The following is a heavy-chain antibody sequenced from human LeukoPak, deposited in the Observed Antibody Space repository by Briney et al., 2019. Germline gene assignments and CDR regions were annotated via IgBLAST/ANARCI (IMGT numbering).Heavy chain of an antibody. J-gene: IGHJ4*02. CDR2: IIPIFGTA. Sequence: ASVKVSCKASGGTFSSYAISWVRQAPGQGGEWMGGIIPIFGTANYAQKFQGRVTITTGESTSTAYMELSSLRSEDTAVYYCASESHLEYSGRDYWGQGTLVTVSS. D-gene: IGHD1-26*01. V-gene: IGHV1-69*05. CDR3: ASESHLEYSGRDY. CDR1: GGTFSSYA.